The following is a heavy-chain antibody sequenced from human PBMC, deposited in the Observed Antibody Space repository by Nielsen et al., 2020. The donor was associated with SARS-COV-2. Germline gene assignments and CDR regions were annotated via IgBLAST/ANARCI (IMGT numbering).Heavy chain of an antibody. J-gene: IGHJ5*02. V-gene: IGHV1-69*01. CDR3: ARGFTSGWHRGFDP. D-gene: IGHD6-19*01. Sequence: WVRQAPGQGLEWLGGIIIVFAAANYAQKFQDRATITADEPTNTAYLELSSLRSEDTAVYYCARGFTSGWHRGFDPWGQGTLVTVSS. CDR2: IIIVFAAA.